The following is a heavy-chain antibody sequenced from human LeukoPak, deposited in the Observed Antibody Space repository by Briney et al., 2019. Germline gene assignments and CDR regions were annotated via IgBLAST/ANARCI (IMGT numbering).Heavy chain of an antibody. Sequence: SETLSLTCTVSGGSISNSDYLWGWVRQAPGKGLEWIGSLHHTGSAFYHPSLKSRASVSADTSRNQFSLKLTSATAAGTSVYFCARVVVTGAFSSWFDPWGQGILVSVSS. CDR1: GGSISNSDYL. J-gene: IGHJ5*02. CDR3: ARVVVTGAFSSWFDP. CDR2: LHHTGSA. D-gene: IGHD2-15*01. V-gene: IGHV4-39*01.